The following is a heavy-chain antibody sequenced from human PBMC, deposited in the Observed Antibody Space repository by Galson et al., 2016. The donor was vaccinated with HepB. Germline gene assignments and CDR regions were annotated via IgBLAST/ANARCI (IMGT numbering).Heavy chain of an antibody. Sequence: SLRLSCAASGFNLRNYYMTWIRQAPGKGLEWVSYISSSGSSTNYADSVKGRFTISRDNAKNSLYLQMNSLRAGDTAVYYCARDRTSRAAVELWGQGTLVSVSS. CDR2: ISSSGSST. V-gene: IGHV3-11*06. J-gene: IGHJ4*02. D-gene: IGHD6-25*01. CDR1: GFNLRNYY. CDR3: ARDRTSRAAVEL.